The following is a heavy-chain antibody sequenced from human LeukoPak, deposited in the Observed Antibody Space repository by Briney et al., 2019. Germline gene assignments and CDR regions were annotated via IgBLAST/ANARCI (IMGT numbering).Heavy chain of an antibody. CDR2: ISAYNGKT. D-gene: IGHD3-22*01. CDR3: ARGGYYDSSGYRRYYFDY. CDR1: GYTFTSYG. Sequence: ASVTVSCTSSGYTFTSYGISWVRQAPGQGREGMGWISAYNGKTNYAQKLQGRVTMTTDTSTSTAYMELRSLRSDDTAVYYCARGGYYDSSGYRRYYFDYWGQGALVTVSS. V-gene: IGHV1-18*01. J-gene: IGHJ4*02.